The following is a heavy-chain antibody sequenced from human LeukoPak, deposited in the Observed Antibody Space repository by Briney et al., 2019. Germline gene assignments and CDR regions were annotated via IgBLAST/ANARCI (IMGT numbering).Heavy chain of an antibody. V-gene: IGHV4-59*08. CDR2: IYYSGST. Sequence: PSETLSLTCTVSGGSISSYYWSWIWQPPGKGLEWIGYIYYSGSTNYNPSLKSRVTISVDTSKNQFSLRLSSVTAADTAVYYCASFSWELGSFEYLQHWGQGTLVTVSS. CDR1: GGSISSYY. D-gene: IGHD1-26*01. J-gene: IGHJ1*01. CDR3: ASFSWELGSFEYLQH.